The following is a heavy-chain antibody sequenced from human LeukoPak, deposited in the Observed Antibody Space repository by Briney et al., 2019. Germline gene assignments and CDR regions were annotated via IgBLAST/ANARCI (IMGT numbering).Heavy chain of an antibody. CDR3: ARGPLHVALSSGSLKWLDP. CDR2: IIPIFGTA. D-gene: IGHD3-3*01. Sequence: GASVKVSCKASGGPFRSSTFAWVRQAPGRGLEWMGGIIPIFGTANYALEFQGRATITTDESTSTVYMELSSLRSEDTAMYYCARGPLHVALSSGSLKWLDPWGQGSLVTVPS. V-gene: IGHV1-69*05. CDR1: GGPFRSST. J-gene: IGHJ5*02.